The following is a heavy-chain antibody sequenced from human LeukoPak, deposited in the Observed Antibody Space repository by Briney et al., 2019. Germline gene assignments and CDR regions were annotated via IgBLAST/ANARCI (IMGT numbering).Heavy chain of an antibody. CDR3: ARDPCPDY. CDR2: IKEDGSGK. CDR1: GFTFSNYW. V-gene: IGHV3-7*01. J-gene: IGHJ4*02. Sequence: GGSLRLSCSASGFTFSNYWMSWVRQAPGKGLEWVANIKEDGSGKYYVDSVKGRFTISRDNAKNSLYLQMNGLRDEDTAVYYCARDPCPDYWGQGTLVTVSS.